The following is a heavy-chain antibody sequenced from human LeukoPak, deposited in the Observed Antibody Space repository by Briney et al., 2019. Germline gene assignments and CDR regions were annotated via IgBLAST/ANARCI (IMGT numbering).Heavy chain of an antibody. Sequence: ASVKVSCKASGYNFRNYDIGWVRQAPRQGLEWMGWITAGNGNTNYAQKVQGRVTMTTDTSTSTAYMELRSLRSDDTAVYFCARDSARGYSYGYNAFDIWGQGTMVTVSS. J-gene: IGHJ3*02. D-gene: IGHD5-18*01. CDR2: ITAGNGNT. CDR1: GYNFRNYD. V-gene: IGHV1-18*01. CDR3: ARDSARGYSYGYNAFDI.